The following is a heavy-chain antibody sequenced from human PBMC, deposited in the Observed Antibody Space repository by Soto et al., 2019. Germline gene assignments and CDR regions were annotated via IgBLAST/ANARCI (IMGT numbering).Heavy chain of an antibody. D-gene: IGHD3-9*01. CDR3: AKDPPTIAYWYFDL. Sequence: GGSLRLSCAVSGFTFSSYAMSWVRQAPGKGLEWVSAISVSGGRTNYADSVRGRFIISRDNSKNTLYLQMNSLRAEDTAVYYCAKDPPTIAYWYFDLWGRGTLVTVSS. CDR1: GFTFSSYA. V-gene: IGHV3-23*01. CDR2: ISVSGGRT. J-gene: IGHJ2*01.